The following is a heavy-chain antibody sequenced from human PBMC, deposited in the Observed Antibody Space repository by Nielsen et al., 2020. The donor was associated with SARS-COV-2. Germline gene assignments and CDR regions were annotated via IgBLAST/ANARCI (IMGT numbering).Heavy chain of an antibody. CDR2: INPNSGGT. Sequence: ASVKVSCKASGYTFTGYYMHWVRQAPGQGLEWMGWINPNSGGTNYAQKFQGWVTMTRDTSTSTVYMELSSLRSEDTAVYYCARSGSSWYYFDYWGQGTLVTVSS. CDR3: ARSGSSWYYFDY. J-gene: IGHJ4*02. CDR1: GYTFTGYY. V-gene: IGHV1-2*04. D-gene: IGHD6-13*01.